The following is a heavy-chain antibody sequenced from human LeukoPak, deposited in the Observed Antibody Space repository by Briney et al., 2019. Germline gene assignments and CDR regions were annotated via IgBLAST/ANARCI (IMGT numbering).Heavy chain of an antibody. CDR3: ARLQISGSGHLDY. D-gene: IGHD3-10*01. CDR1: GYSISSGYY. CDR2: IYYSGST. J-gene: IGHJ4*02. Sequence: PSETLSLTCAVSGYSISSGYYWGWIRQPPGKGLEWIGSIYYSGSTYYNPSLKSRVTISVDTSKNQFSLKLSSVTAADTAVYYCARLQISGSGHLDYWGQGTLVTVSS. V-gene: IGHV4-38-2*01.